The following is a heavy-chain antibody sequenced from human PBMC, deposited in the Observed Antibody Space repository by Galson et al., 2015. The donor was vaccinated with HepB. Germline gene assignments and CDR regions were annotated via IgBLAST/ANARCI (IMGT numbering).Heavy chain of an antibody. D-gene: IGHD2-21*02. Sequence: SLRLSCAASGFTFSSYWMSWVRQAPGEGLEWVANIKQDGSEKYYVDSVKGRFTISRDNAKNSLCLQMNSLRAEDTAVYYCARFDSYGVSHGWGQGTLVTVSS. V-gene: IGHV3-7*01. CDR1: GFTFSSYW. CDR2: IKQDGSEK. CDR3: ARFDSYGVSHG. J-gene: IGHJ4*02.